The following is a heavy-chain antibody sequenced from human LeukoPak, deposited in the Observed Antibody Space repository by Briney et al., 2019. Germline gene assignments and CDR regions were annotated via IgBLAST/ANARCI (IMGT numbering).Heavy chain of an antibody. J-gene: IGHJ4*02. CDR2: ISAYNGNT. CDR3: ARDRITFGVAQFDY. Sequence: ASVKVSCKASGYTFTSYGISWVRQAPGQGLEWMGWISAYNGNTNYAQKLQGRVTMTTDTSTSTAYMELRSPRSDDTAVYYYARDRITFGVAQFDYWGQGTLVTVSS. V-gene: IGHV1-18*01. CDR1: GYTFTSYG. D-gene: IGHD3-16*01.